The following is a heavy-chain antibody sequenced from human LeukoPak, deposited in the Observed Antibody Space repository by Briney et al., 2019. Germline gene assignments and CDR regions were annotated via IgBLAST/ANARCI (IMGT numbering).Heavy chain of an antibody. Sequence: GGSLRLSCAASGFIFSSYGMHWVRQAPGKGLEWVAFIRYDGSKKYYADSVKGRFTISRDNSKNTLYLQMNSLRAEDTAVYFCARATWDPNYYYYMDVWGKGTTVTISS. V-gene: IGHV3-30*02. CDR1: GFIFSSYG. J-gene: IGHJ6*03. CDR2: IRYDGSKK. D-gene: IGHD1-26*01. CDR3: ARATWDPNYYYYMDV.